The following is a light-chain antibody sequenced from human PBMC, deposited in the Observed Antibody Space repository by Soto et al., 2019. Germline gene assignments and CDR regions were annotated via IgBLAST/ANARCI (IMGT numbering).Light chain of an antibody. CDR3: QQYYSTPPT. V-gene: IGKV3-15*01. CDR2: GAS. J-gene: IGKJ1*01. Sequence: EIVMTQSPATLSVSPGERATPSCRASQSVSSNLAWYQQKTGQAPRLLIYGASTRDTGIPARFSGSGSGTDFTLTISRLQAEDVAVYYCQQYYSTPPTFGRGTKVDIK. CDR1: QSVSSN.